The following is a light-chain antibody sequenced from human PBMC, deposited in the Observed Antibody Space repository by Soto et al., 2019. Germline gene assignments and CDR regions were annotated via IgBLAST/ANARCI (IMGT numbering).Light chain of an antibody. CDR2: SAS. CDR1: QSISTW. Sequence: DIQMTQSPSTLSASVGDRVTITCRASQSISTWLAWYQQKPGKAPKLLIYSASDSKSGVPSRFSGSGFGTEFTLTITSLQPDDFATYYCQQYNSYSTFGPATFGQGTRVEIK. J-gene: IGKJ1*01. CDR3: QQYNSYSTFGPAT. V-gene: IGKV1-5*03.